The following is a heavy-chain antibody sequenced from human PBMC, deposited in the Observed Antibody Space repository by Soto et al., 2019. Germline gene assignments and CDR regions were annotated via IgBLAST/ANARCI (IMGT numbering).Heavy chain of an antibody. CDR3: LRTSLVVAAATREDY. V-gene: IGHV3-74*01. CDR1: GFTFSSYW. CDR2: INSDGSST. Sequence: EVQLVESVGGLVQPGGSLRLSCAASGFTFSSYWMHWVRQAPGKGLVWVSRINSDGSSTSYADSVKGRFTISRDNAKNTLYLQMHSLRAEDTAVYYCLRTSLVVAAATREDYWGQGTLVTVSS. J-gene: IGHJ4*02. D-gene: IGHD2-15*01.